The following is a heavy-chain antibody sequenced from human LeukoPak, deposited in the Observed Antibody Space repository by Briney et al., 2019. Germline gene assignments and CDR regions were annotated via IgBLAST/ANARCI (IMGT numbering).Heavy chain of an antibody. V-gene: IGHV3-43*01. D-gene: IGHD6-19*01. Sequence: GGSLRLSCAASGFTFDDYTMHWVRQAPGKGLEWVSLISWDDGSTYYADSVKGRFTISRDNSKNSLYLQMNSLRTEDTALYYCAKDREAVAALENYYYYYMDVWGKGTTVTISS. CDR1: GFTFDDYT. CDR3: AKDREAVAALENYYYYYMDV. CDR2: ISWDDGST. J-gene: IGHJ6*03.